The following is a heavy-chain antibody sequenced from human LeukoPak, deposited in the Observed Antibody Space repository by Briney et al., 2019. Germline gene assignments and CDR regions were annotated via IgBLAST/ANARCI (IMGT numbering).Heavy chain of an antibody. Sequence: SETLSLTCAVYGGSFSGYYWSWIRQPPGKGLEWIGEINHSGSTNYNPSLKSRVTISVDTSKNQFSLKLSSVTAADTAVYYCARNSQMHDAFDIWGQGTMVTLSS. D-gene: IGHD5-24*01. CDR3: ARNSQMHDAFDI. CDR1: GGSFSGYY. J-gene: IGHJ3*02. CDR2: INHSGST. V-gene: IGHV4-34*01.